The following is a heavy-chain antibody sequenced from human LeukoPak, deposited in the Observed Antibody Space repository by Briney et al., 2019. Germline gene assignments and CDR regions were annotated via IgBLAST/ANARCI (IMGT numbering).Heavy chain of an antibody. CDR2: ISAYNGNT. Sequence: GASVKVSCKASGYTFTSYGISWVRQAPGQGLEWMGWISAYNGNTNYAQKLQGRVTMTTDTSTSTAYMELRSLRSDDTAVYYCARVRFLEWLSDFDYWGQGTLVTVSS. CDR3: ARVRFLEWLSDFDY. CDR1: GYTFTSYG. V-gene: IGHV1-18*01. J-gene: IGHJ4*02. D-gene: IGHD3-3*01.